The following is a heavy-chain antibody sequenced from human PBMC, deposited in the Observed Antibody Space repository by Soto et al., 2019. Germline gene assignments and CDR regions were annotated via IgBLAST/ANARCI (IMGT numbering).Heavy chain of an antibody. CDR2: IYWNDDK. D-gene: IGHD4-17*01. J-gene: IGHJ4*02. CDR3: AHSDVDYGDYHPGSSYFDY. V-gene: IGHV2-5*01. Sequence: QITLKESGPTLVKPTQTLTLTCTFSGFSLSTSGVGVGWIRQPPGKALEWLALIYWNDDKRYSPSLKSRLTITKDTSNNQVVLTMTNMDPVDTATYYCAHSDVDYGDYHPGSSYFDYWGQGTLVTVSS. CDR1: GFSLSTSGVG.